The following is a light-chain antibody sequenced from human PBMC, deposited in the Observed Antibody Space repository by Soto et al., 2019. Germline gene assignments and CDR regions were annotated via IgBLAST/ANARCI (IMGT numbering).Light chain of an antibody. CDR1: ESIGRS. Sequence: IVLTQSPVSLSLSPGERATLSCRASESIGRSLAWYQQRPGQAPRLLIYDASNRATGIPARFSGSGSGTDFTLTISRLEPEDFAVYYCLQRSDWRTVGRGTKVDSK. V-gene: IGKV3-11*01. CDR2: DAS. J-gene: IGKJ1*01. CDR3: LQRSDWRT.